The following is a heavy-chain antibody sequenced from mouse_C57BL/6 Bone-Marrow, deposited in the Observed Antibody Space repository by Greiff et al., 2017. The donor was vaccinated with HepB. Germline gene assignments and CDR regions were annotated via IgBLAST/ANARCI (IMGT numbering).Heavy chain of an antibody. CDR2: ISDGGSYT. D-gene: IGHD1-1*01. CDR3: AREGTTVVYFDY. J-gene: IGHJ2*01. Sequence: EVKLVESGGGLVKPGGSLKLSCAASGFTFSSYAMSWVRQTPEKRLEWVATISDGGSYTYYPDNVKGRFTISRDNAKNNLYLQMSHLKSEDTAMYYCAREGTTVVYFDYWGQGTTLTVST. V-gene: IGHV5-4*01. CDR1: GFTFSSYA.